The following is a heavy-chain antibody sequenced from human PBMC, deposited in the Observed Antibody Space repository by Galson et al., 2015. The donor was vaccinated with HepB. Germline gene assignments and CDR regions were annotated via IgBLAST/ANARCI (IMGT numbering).Heavy chain of an antibody. CDR1: GFTFSSYG. D-gene: IGHD3-3*01. CDR3: AKTAYDFWSGANWFDP. Sequence: SLRLSCAASGFTFSSYGMHWVRQAPGKGLEWVAVISYDGSNKYYADSVKGRFTISRDNSKNTLYLQMNSLRAEDTAVYYCAKTAYDFWSGANWFDPWGQGTLVTVSS. V-gene: IGHV3-30*18. J-gene: IGHJ5*02. CDR2: ISYDGSNK.